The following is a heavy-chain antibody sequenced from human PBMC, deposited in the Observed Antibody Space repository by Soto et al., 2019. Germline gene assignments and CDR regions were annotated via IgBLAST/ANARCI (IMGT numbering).Heavy chain of an antibody. Sequence: PSETLSLTCTVSGGSVSSGSYYWSWIRQPPGKGLEWICYFYYSGSTYYNPSLKSRVTISVDTSKNQFSLKLSSVTAADTAVYYCATSNWFDPWGQGTLVTVPQ. V-gene: IGHV4-39*01. J-gene: IGHJ5*02. CDR2: FYYSGST. CDR1: GGSVSSGSYY. CDR3: ATSNWFDP.